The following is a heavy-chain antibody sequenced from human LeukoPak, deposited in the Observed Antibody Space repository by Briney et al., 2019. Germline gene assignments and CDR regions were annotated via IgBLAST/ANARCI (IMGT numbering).Heavy chain of an antibody. V-gene: IGHV1-8*01. J-gene: IGHJ4*02. D-gene: IGHD3-22*01. Sequence: ASVKVSCKASGYTFTSYDINWVRQATGQGLEWMGWMNPNSGNTGYAQKFQGRVTMTRNTSISTSYMELSSLRSEDTAVYYCARSGDSSGYYFDYWGQGTLVTVSS. CDR3: ARSGDSSGYYFDY. CDR1: GYTFTSYD. CDR2: MNPNSGNT.